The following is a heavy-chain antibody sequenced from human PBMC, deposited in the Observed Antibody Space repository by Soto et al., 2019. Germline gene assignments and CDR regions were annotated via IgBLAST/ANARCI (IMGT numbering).Heavy chain of an antibody. Sequence: PSETLSLTCAVSGGSISSSNWWRWVRQPPGKGLEWIGEIYHSGSTNYNPSLKSRVTISVDKSKNQFSLKLSSVTAADTAVYYCARGGSSSFLYYYYYGMDVWGQGTTVTVSS. CDR3: ARGGSSSFLYYYYYGMDV. V-gene: IGHV4-4*02. D-gene: IGHD6-6*01. CDR1: GGSISSSNW. J-gene: IGHJ6*02. CDR2: IYHSGST.